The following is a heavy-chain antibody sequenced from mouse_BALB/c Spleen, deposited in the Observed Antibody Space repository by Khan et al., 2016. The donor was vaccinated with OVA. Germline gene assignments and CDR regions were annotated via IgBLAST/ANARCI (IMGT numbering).Heavy chain of an antibody. V-gene: IGHV1-5*01. D-gene: IGHD1-3*01. CDR2: IYPGNSDT. CDR1: GYSFTSYW. CDR3: TRGGYSSFAY. J-gene: IGHJ3*01. Sequence: LQESGTVLARPGASVKMSCKASGYSFTSYWMYWIKQRPGQGLEWIGGIYPGNSDTSYNQKFKGKAKLTAGTSASTAYMEFSSLTNEDSAVYYCTRGGYSSFAYWGQGTLVTVSA.